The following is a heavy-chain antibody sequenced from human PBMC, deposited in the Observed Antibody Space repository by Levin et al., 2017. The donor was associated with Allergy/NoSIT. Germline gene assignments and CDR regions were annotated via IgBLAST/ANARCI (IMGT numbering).Heavy chain of an antibody. Sequence: ESLKISCTVSGSSIYSFYWGWIRQPPGKGLEYIGYISYSGTTNSNPSLKSRLTISVDTSNNQFSLRLRSVTAADTAVYYCARLRHGSSWYYFDYWGQGALVTVSS. V-gene: IGHV4-59*01. CDR2: ISYSGTT. J-gene: IGHJ4*02. D-gene: IGHD6-19*01. CDR3: ARLRHGSSWYYFDY. CDR1: GSSIYSFY.